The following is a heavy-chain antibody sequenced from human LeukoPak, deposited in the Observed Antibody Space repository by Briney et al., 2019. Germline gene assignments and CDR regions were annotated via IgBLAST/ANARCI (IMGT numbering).Heavy chain of an antibody. CDR2: INYRGST. V-gene: IGHV4-39*07. Sequence: PSETLSLTCTVSNASISSNTYYRAWIRQPPGKGLEYIGSINYRGSTYYNPSLKSRVTISVDTSKNQFSLKLRSVTAADTAVYYCARLYGNYQNYFNYWGQGTLVTVSS. CDR1: NASISSNTYY. J-gene: IGHJ4*02. CDR3: ARLYGNYQNYFNY. D-gene: IGHD1-7*01.